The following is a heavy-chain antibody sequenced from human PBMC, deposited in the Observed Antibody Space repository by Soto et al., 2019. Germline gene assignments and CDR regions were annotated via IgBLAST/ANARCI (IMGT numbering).Heavy chain of an antibody. D-gene: IGHD4-17*01. CDR1: GGSFSGYY. CDR2: INHSGST. CDR3: ARGGRIDTSATTIGAGLFSRGAFWFDS. V-gene: IGHV4-34*01. J-gene: IGHJ5*01. Sequence: QVQLQQWGAGLLKPSETLSLTCAVYGGSFSGYYWGWIRQTPGKGLEWLGEINHSGSTNHNPSLKTRVTMSIDACKKRCRLRRSSVAAADTAVYYCARGGRIDTSATTIGAGLFSRGAFWFDSWGQGTLVTVSS.